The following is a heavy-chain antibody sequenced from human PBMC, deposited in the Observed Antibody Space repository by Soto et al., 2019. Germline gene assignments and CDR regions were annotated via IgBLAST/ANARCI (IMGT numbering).Heavy chain of an antibody. CDR1: GGTFSSYA. CDR2: IIPIFGTA. CDR3: ARSGEDCSGGSCSHYFDY. J-gene: IGHJ4*02. V-gene: IGHV1-69*01. D-gene: IGHD2-15*01. Sequence: QVQLVQSGAEVKKPGSSVKVSCKASGGTFSSYAISWVRQAPGQGLEWMGGIIPIFGTANYAQKFQGRVKITADESTSTAYMELSSLRSEDTAVYYCARSGEDCSGGSCSHYFDYWGQGTLVTVSS.